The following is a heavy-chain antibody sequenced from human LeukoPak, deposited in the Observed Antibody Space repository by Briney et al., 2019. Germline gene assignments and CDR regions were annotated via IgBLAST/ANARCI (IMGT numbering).Heavy chain of an antibody. CDR2: ISYDGSNK. D-gene: IGHD6-19*01. CDR3: AKVAPYRSGWYYFDY. J-gene: IGHJ4*02. Sequence: PGGSLRLSCAASGFTFSSYGMHWVRQAPGKGLEWVAVISYDGSNKYYADSVKGRFTISRDNSKNTLYLQVNSLRAEDTAVYYCAKVAPYRSGWYYFDYWGQGTLVTVSS. V-gene: IGHV3-30*18. CDR1: GFTFSSYG.